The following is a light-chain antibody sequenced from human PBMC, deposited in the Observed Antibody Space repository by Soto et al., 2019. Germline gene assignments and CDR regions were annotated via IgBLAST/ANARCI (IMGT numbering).Light chain of an antibody. Sequence: EVVMRQSPATLSVSPGEGATLSCRASQGIGDTLAWYQHKPGQAPRLLIYAASSRATGIPDRFSGSGSGTDFTLTISSLEPEDFAVYYCQQRANWPRTFGQGTKVDIK. CDR1: QGIGDT. J-gene: IGKJ1*01. CDR3: QQRANWPRT. CDR2: AAS. V-gene: IGKV3-11*01.